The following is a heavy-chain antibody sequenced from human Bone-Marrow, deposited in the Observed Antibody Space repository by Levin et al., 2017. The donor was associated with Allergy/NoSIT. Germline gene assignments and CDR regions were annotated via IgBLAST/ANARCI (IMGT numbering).Heavy chain of an antibody. Sequence: QSGGSLRLSCAASGFALSGFAMSWVRQAPGQGLGWVSAISDSGAHTYYADSVRGRFTISRDNSRNTLFLQMNTLGAEDTAVYYCAKAQGLSGRSFGDWGQGTLVTVSS. CDR3: AKAQGLSGRSFGD. CDR2: ISDSGAHT. J-gene: IGHJ4*02. D-gene: IGHD1-26*01. CDR1: GFALSGFA. V-gene: IGHV3-23*01.